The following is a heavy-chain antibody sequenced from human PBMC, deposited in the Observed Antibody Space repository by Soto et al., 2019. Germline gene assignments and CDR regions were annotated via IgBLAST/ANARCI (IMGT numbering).Heavy chain of an antibody. J-gene: IGHJ4*02. CDR3: ARGDFWSGYNGGNDY. V-gene: IGHV3-74*01. CDR2: INSDGSST. D-gene: IGHD3-3*01. CDR1: GFTISSFW. Sequence: GGSLRLSCAASGFTISSFWMHWVRQAPGKGLVWVSRINSDGSSTTYADSVKGRFTISRDNAKNTLYLQMNSLRAEDTAVYYCARGDFWSGYNGGNDYWGQGTLVTVSS.